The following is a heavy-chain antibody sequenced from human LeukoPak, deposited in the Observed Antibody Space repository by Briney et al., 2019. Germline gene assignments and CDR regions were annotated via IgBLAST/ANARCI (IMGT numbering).Heavy chain of an antibody. D-gene: IGHD3-10*01. J-gene: IGHJ4*02. Sequence: GGSLRLSCAASGFTFSSYGMHWVRQAPGKGLEWVAVISYDGSNKYYADSVKGRFTISRDNSKNALYLQMNSLRAEDTAVYYCAKDVDPFGSGSYVEGFDYWGQGTLVTVSS. V-gene: IGHV3-30*18. CDR1: GFTFSSYG. CDR3: AKDVDPFGSGSYVEGFDY. CDR2: ISYDGSNK.